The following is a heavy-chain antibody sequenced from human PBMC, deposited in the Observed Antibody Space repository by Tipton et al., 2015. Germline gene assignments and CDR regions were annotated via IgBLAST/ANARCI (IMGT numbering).Heavy chain of an antibody. CDR1: GFTVSSNY. Sequence: SLRLSCAASGFTVSSNYMAWVRQAPGKGLEWVSHIYSDGTTYYADSVRGRFTVSRDNSKNTLYLQMVSLRPEDTALYHCVKEGPGDLSGTFDAWGQGTLVTVSS. D-gene: IGHD1-26*01. CDR2: IYSDGTT. V-gene: IGHV3-53*05. CDR3: VKEGPGDLSGTFDA. J-gene: IGHJ4*02.